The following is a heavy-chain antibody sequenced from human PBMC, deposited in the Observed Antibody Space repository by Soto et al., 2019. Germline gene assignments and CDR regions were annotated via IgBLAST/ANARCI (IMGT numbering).Heavy chain of an antibody. V-gene: IGHV3-11*01. J-gene: IGHJ4*02. CDR1: GFSFSDFY. Sequence: PGGSLRLSCAASGFSFSDFYMVWIRQAPGKGLEWISYIHRSGSPIYYADSVKGRFTISRDNAKTSLYLQMNSLRAEDTAVYYCAKLFYNWNSWVDSWGQGTLVTVS. CDR3: AKLFYNWNSWVDS. D-gene: IGHD1-20*01. CDR2: IHRSGSPI.